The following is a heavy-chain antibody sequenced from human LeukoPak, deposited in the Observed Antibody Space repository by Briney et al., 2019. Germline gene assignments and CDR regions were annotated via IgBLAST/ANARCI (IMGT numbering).Heavy chain of an antibody. V-gene: IGHV5-51*01. J-gene: IGHJ6*02. CDR2: IYPGDSDT. Sequence: GESLKISCKGSGYSFTSYWIGWVRQMPGKGLEWMGIIYPGDSDTRYSPSFQGQVTISADKSISTAYLQWSSLKASDTAMYYCVRVGPAATYYYYGMDVWGQGTTVTVSS. CDR3: VRVGPAATYYYYGMDV. D-gene: IGHD2-2*01. CDR1: GYSFTSYW.